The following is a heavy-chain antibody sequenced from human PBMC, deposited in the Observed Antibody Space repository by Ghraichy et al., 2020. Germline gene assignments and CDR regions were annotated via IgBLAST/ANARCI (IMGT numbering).Heavy chain of an antibody. J-gene: IGHJ4*02. D-gene: IGHD2-8*01. V-gene: IGHV3-23*01. CDR3: VKEASFTGYADY. CDR2: IGGSGGNI. CDR1: GFTFSSYA. Sequence: LSLTCAASGFTFSSYAMSWVRQTPEKGLEWVSAIGGSGGNIYYADSVKGWFTISRDNSKNTLYLQMNSLRAEDTAVYYCVKEASFTGYADYWGQGTLVTVSS.